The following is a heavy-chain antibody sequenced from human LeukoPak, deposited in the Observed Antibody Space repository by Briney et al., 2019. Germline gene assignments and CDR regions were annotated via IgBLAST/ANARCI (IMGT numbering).Heavy chain of an antibody. CDR2: IIPIFGTA. CDR3: ARNADCTNGVCYTFDY. D-gene: IGHD2-8*01. Sequence: GASVKVSCKASGGTFTSYAISWVRQAPGQGLEWMGGIIPIFGTANYAQKFQGRVTITADESTSTAYMELSSLRSEDTAVYYCARNADCTNGVCYTFDYWGQGTLVTVSS. V-gene: IGHV1-69*01. CDR1: GGTFTSYA. J-gene: IGHJ4*02.